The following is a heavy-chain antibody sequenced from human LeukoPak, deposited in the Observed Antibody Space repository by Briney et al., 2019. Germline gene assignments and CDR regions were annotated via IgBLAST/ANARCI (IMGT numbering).Heavy chain of an antibody. V-gene: IGHV5-51*01. J-gene: IGHJ4*02. D-gene: IGHD3-10*01. Sequence: GESLKISCKGSGYSFTSYWIGWVRQMPGKGLERMGIIYPGDSDTRYSPSFQGQVTISADKSISTAYLQWSSLKASDTAMYYCARQRYYGSGIYYFDYWGQGTLVTVSS. CDR3: ARQRYYGSGIYYFDY. CDR2: IYPGDSDT. CDR1: GYSFTSYW.